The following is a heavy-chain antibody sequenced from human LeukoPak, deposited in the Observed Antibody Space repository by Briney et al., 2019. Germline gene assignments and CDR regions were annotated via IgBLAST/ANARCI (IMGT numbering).Heavy chain of an antibody. CDR1: GFTFNNYW. Sequence: GGSLRLSCVASGFTFNNYWLHWVRQAPGKGLEWVANIKQDGSEKYYVDSVKGRFTISRDNAKNSLYLQMNSLRAEDTAVYYCARAMVRGVIRLFDYWGQGTLVTVSS. CDR2: IKQDGSEK. CDR3: ARAMVRGVIRLFDY. V-gene: IGHV3-7*01. D-gene: IGHD3-10*01. J-gene: IGHJ4*02.